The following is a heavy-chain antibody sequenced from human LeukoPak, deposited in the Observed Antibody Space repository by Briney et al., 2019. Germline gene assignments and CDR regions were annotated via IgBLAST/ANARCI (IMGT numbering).Heavy chain of an antibody. CDR1: GGSISSSSYY. D-gene: IGHD3-10*01. J-gene: IGHJ4*02. CDR2: IHYSGST. V-gene: IGHV4-39*07. Sequence: SETLSLTCTVSGGSISSSSYYWGWIRQPPGKGLEWIGSIHYSGSTYYNPSLKSRVTISVDTSKNQFSLKLSSVTAADTAVYYCARDLTPRITMVRGAAGFFDYWGQGTLVTVSS. CDR3: ARDLTPRITMVRGAAGFFDY.